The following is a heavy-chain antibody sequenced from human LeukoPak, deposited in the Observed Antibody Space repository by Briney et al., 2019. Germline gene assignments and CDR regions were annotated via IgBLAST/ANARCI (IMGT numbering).Heavy chain of an antibody. Sequence: GGSLRLSCAASGFTVSSNYMNWVRQAPGKGLEWVSAISGSGGSTYYADSVKGRFTISRDNSKNTLYLQMNSLRAEDTAVYYCARPDGDYGWFDPWGQGTLVTVSS. CDR1: GFTVSSNY. J-gene: IGHJ5*02. V-gene: IGHV3-23*01. CDR3: ARPDGDYGWFDP. CDR2: ISGSGGST. D-gene: IGHD4-17*01.